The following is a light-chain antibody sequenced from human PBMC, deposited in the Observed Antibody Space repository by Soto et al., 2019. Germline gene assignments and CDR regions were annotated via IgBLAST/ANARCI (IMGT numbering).Light chain of an antibody. Sequence: EIVMTQSPATLSVSPGERATLSCRASQSVSSNLAWYQQKPGQAPRLLIYGASTRATGIPARFSGSGSGTEFTLTISSLQSEDFAVYYCQQYNNWPTSTFGQETKLESK. J-gene: IGKJ2*01. CDR1: QSVSSN. CDR2: GAS. V-gene: IGKV3-15*01. CDR3: QQYNNWPTST.